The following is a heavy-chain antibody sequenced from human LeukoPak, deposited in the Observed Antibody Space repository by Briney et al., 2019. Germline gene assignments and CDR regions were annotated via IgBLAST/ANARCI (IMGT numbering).Heavy chain of an antibody. CDR1: GFTFSSYA. Sequence: GGSLRLSCAASGFTFSSYAMHWVRQAPGKGLEWVAVISYDGSNKYYADSVKGRFTISRDNSKNTPYLQMNSLRAEDTAVYYCARDGIVVVVAFDYWGQGTLVTVSS. V-gene: IGHV3-30-3*01. CDR2: ISYDGSNK. J-gene: IGHJ4*02. CDR3: ARDGIVVVVAFDY. D-gene: IGHD2-15*01.